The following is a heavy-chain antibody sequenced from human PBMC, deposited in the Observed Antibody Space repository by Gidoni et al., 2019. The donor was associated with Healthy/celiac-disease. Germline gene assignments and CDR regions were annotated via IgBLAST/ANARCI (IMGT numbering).Heavy chain of an antibody. J-gene: IGHJ4*02. CDR3: ARTGGCSGGSCYHDY. D-gene: IGHD2-15*01. CDR1: GGSISSYY. Sequence: QVQLQESGPGLVKPSETLSLPCTVPGGSISSYYWSWIRQPPGKGLEWIGYIYYSGSTNYNPSLKSRVTISVDTSKNQFSLKLSSVTAADTAVYYCARTGGCSGGSCYHDYWGQGTLVTVSS. CDR2: IYYSGST. V-gene: IGHV4-59*01.